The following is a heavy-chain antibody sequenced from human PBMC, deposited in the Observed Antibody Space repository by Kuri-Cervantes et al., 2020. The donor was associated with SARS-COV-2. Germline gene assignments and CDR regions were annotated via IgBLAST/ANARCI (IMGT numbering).Heavy chain of an antibody. Sequence: ASVKVSCKASGYTFTSYDINWVRQATGQGLEWMGWMNPNSGNTGYAQKFQGRVTITRNTSISTAYMELSSLRSEDTAVYYCACTKVVPAAIARLDYWGQGTLVTVSS. CDR3: ACTKVVPAAIARLDY. D-gene: IGHD2-2*02. CDR2: MNPNSGNT. CDR1: GYTFTSYD. V-gene: IGHV1-8*03. J-gene: IGHJ4*02.